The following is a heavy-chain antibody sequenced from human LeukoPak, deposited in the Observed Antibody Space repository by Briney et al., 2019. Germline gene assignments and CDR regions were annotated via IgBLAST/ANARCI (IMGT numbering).Heavy chain of an antibody. CDR3: ARDNTATGPFDN. CDR1: GYSFTSYY. Sequence: ASVKVSCKVSGYSFTSYYMHWVRQAPGQGLEWMGIIDPSGGSTSYAQKFQGRVTMTRDTSTSTVYMELSSLRSEDTAVYYCARDNTATGPFDNWGQGTLVTVSS. D-gene: IGHD1-1*01. V-gene: IGHV1-46*01. CDR2: IDPSGGST. J-gene: IGHJ4*02.